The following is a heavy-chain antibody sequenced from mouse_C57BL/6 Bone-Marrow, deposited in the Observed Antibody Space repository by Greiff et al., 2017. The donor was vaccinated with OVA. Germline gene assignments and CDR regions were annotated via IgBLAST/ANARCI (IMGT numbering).Heavy chain of an antibody. D-gene: IGHD1-1*01. CDR3: ARRTRYGSHYFDY. CDR2: IHPNSGST. J-gene: IGHJ2*01. Sequence: QVQLQQPGAELVKPGASVKLSCKASGYTFTSYWMHWVKQRPGQGLEWIGMIHPNSGSTNYNEKFKSKAILTVDKSSSTAYMQLSSLTSEDSAVYYCARRTRYGSHYFDYWGQGTTLTVSS. CDR1: GYTFTSYW. V-gene: IGHV1-64*01.